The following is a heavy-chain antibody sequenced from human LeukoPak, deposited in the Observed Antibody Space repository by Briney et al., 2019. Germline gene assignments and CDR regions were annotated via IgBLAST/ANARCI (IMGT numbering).Heavy chain of an antibody. D-gene: IGHD3-10*01. V-gene: IGHV3-74*01. CDR2: SDAAGNSR. Sequence: GGSLRLSCAASGFTFSNYWMHWVRQAPGKGLVWVSRSDAAGNSRTYADSVRGRFTISRDNAKNTLYLQMNSLRAEDTAVYYCAKWLRYYGSGSDYWGQGTLVTVSS. J-gene: IGHJ4*02. CDR3: AKWLRYYGSGSDY. CDR1: GFTFSNYW.